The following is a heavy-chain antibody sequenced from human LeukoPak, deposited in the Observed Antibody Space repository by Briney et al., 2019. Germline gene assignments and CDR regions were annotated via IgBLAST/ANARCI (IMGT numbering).Heavy chain of an antibody. CDR2: IYYSGST. J-gene: IGHJ2*01. V-gene: IGHV4-61*05. Sequence: PSETLSLTCTVSGGSITSSSYYWGWIRQPPGKGLEWIGYIYYSGSTNYNPSLKSRVTISVDTSKNQFSLKLSSVTAADTAVYYCARYKRKRLRGYSGYDFATLHWYFDLWGRGTLVTVSS. CDR1: GGSITSSSYY. CDR3: ARYKRKRLRGYSGYDFATLHWYFDL. D-gene: IGHD5-12*01.